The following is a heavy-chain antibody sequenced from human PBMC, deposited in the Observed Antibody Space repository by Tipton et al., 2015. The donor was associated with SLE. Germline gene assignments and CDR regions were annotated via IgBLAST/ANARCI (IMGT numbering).Heavy chain of an antibody. CDR1: GYSFIGYY. J-gene: IGHJ2*01. D-gene: IGHD3-3*01. V-gene: IGHV1-8*02. CDR3: ATKGSVLRFLDKPSTPSYWYFDL. Sequence: QLVQSGADVRKPGASVKISCKASGYSFIGYYMHWVRQATGQGLEWMGWMNPNSGNTGYAQKFQGRVTMTRNTSISTAYMELSSLRSEDTAVYYCATKGSVLRFLDKPSTPSYWYFDLWGRGTLVTVSS. CDR2: MNPNSGNT.